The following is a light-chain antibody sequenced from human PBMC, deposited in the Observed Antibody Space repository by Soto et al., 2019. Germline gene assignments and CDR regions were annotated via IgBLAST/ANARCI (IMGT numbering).Light chain of an antibody. CDR2: EVS. Sequence: QSALTQPASVSGSPGQSITISCTGTSSDVGGYNYVSWYQQHPGKAPKLMIYEVSNRPSGVSNRFSGSKSGNTASLTISGLQAEDDEDYYCSSYTSSSTTWVFGGGTKLTVL. V-gene: IGLV2-14*01. J-gene: IGLJ3*02. CDR1: SSDVGGYNY. CDR3: SSYTSSSTTWV.